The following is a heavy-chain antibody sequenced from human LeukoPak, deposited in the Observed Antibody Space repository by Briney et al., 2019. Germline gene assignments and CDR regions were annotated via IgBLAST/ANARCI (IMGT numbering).Heavy chain of an antibody. Sequence: SETLSLTCTVSGGSISSGSYYWSWIRQPAGKGLEWIGRIYTSGSTNYNPSLKSRVTISVDTSKNQFSLKLSSVTAADTAVYYCARGLRLWYDFWGQGTLVTVSS. D-gene: IGHD5-18*01. CDR2: IYTSGST. J-gene: IGHJ4*02. V-gene: IGHV4-61*02. CDR1: GGSISSGSYY. CDR3: ARGLRLWYDF.